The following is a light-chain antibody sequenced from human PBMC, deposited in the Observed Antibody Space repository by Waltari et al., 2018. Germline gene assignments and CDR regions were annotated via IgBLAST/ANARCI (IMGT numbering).Light chain of an antibody. Sequence: DIVVTQSPDSLTVSLGETATISCKSSQSLLSTSDHRNHLAWYQQKPGQPPNLLIYRASSRESGVPDRFSAYGSGTDFTLTITSLQAEDVAVYYCQQYTNPPYTFGQGTKLQI. CDR3: QQYTNPPYT. CDR1: QSLLSTSDHRNH. CDR2: RAS. V-gene: IGKV4-1*01. J-gene: IGKJ2*01.